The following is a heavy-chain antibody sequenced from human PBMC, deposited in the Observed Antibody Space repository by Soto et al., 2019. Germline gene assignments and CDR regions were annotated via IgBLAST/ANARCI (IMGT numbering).Heavy chain of an antibody. D-gene: IGHD5-18*01. CDR2: IYYTGKT. J-gene: IGHJ5*02. CDR3: GRGLNSNANCIDP. Sequence: SETLSLTCSVSGDYIHVGGYYWTWIRQRPGKGLEWMGYIYYTGKTYYNPSLESRLTMSVDRSKNQFSLRLTSVTAADTAVYFCGRGLNSNANCIDPWGQGTLVTVSS. CDR1: GDYIHVGGYY. V-gene: IGHV4-30-4*01.